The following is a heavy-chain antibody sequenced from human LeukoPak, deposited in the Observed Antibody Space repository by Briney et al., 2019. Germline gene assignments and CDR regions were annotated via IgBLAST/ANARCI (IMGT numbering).Heavy chain of an antibody. CDR1: GFTFSSYG. CDR2: IWSHGNTK. D-gene: IGHD4-17*01. V-gene: IGHV3-33*01. J-gene: IGHJ3*02. CDR3: ARDDDYDDHNTFGM. Sequence: PGRSLRLSCAASGFTFSSYGMHWVRQAPGKGLEWVAVIWSHGNTKKYADSVTGRFTISRDNSKNTLYLEMNTLRAEDTAVYYCARDDDYDDHNTFGMWGHGTMVTVSS.